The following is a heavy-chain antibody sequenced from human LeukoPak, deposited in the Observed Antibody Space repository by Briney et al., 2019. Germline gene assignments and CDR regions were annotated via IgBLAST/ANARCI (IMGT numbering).Heavy chain of an antibody. CDR2: INHSGST. V-gene: IGHV4-34*01. CDR1: GGSFSGYY. CDR3: ARRLDYDFWSGRSLDY. D-gene: IGHD3-3*01. Sequence: PSETLSLTCAVYGGSFSGYYWSWIRQPPGKGLEWIGEINHSGSTNYNPSLKSRVTISVDTSKNQFSLKLSSVTAADTAVYYCARRLDYDFWSGRSLDYWGQGTLVTVSS. J-gene: IGHJ4*02.